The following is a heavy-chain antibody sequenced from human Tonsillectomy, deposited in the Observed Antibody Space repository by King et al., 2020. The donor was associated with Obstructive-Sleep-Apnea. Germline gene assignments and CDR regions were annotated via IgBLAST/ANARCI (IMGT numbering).Heavy chain of an antibody. CDR2: ITWNSGRI. Sequence: VQLVESGGGLVQPGRSLRLSCAASGFIFNDHAMHWVRQAPGKGLEWVAGITWNSGRIAYADSVKGRFTISRDNGNNALYLQMNSLRLDDTALYYCVKDWGYSSIFYFGMDVWGQGTTVTVAS. J-gene: IGHJ6*02. CDR3: VKDWGYSSIFYFGMDV. CDR1: GFIFNDHA. V-gene: IGHV3-9*01. D-gene: IGHD6-13*01.